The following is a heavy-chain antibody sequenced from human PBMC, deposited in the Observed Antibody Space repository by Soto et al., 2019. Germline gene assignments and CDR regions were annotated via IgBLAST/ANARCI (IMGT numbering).Heavy chain of an antibody. D-gene: IGHD3-10*01. Sequence: QVQLQESGPGLVKPSETLSLTCTISGGPMNNYYCSWFRQPRGQGLEWIGYMFYNGFTRYNPSLRSRVAISLDPAKNQFSLNLSSVTTADTALYYCVRQGFGELHGLVDVWGQGITVTVSS. J-gene: IGHJ6*02. CDR2: MFYNGFT. V-gene: IGHV4-59*08. CDR3: VRQGFGELHGLVDV. CDR1: GGPMNNYY.